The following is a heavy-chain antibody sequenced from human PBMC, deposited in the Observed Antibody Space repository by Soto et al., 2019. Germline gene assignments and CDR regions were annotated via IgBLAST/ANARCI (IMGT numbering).Heavy chain of an antibody. CDR1: GYTFTSYG. CDR3: ARDQHRDDYGVLMPVWFDP. J-gene: IGHJ5*02. D-gene: IGHD4-17*01. Sequence: EASVKVSCKASGYTFTSYGISWVRQAPGQGLEWMGWISAYNGNTNYAQKLQGRVTMTTDTSTSTAYMELRSLRSDDTAVYYCARDQHRDDYGVLMPVWFDPWGQGTLVTVSS. CDR2: ISAYNGNT. V-gene: IGHV1-18*01.